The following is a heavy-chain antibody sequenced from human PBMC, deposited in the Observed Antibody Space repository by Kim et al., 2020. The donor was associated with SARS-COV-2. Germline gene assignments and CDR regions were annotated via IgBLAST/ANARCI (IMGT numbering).Heavy chain of an antibody. V-gene: IGHV4-34*01. Sequence: SETLSLTCAVYGGSFSGYYWNWIRQPPGKGLEWIGEINHSGSTNYNPSLKSRVTISVDTSKNQFSLKLSSVTAADTAVYYCARGLSPRSKRPREGWYCDLWGRGTLVTVSS. CDR3: ARGLSPRSKRPREGWYCDL. CDR1: GGSFSGYY. CDR2: INHSGST. J-gene: IGHJ2*01.